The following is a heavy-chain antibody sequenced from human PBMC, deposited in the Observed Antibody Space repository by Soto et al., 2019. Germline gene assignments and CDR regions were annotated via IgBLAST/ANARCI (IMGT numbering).Heavy chain of an antibody. CDR2: MNPNSGNT. J-gene: IGHJ6*03. CDR3: ARFPGCYYYYYMDV. V-gene: IGHV1-8*01. Sequence: QVQLVQSGAEVKKPGASVKVSCKASGYTFTSYDINWVRQATGQGLEWMGWMNPNSGNTGYGQKFQGRVTMTRNTSISTAYMELSSLRSEDTAVYYCARFPGCYYYYYMDVWGKGTTVTVSS. CDR1: GYTFTSYD.